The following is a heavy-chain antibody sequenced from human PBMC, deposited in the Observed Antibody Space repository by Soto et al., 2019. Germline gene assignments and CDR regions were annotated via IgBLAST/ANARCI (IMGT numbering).Heavy chain of an antibody. D-gene: IGHD6-13*01. CDR3: ARTTSSSWRFDY. CDR1: GYTFNNYY. J-gene: IGHJ4*02. CDR2: LNPSSGST. V-gene: IGHV1-46*02. Sequence: ASVKVSCKASGYTFNNYYIHWVRQAPGQGLEWMGILNPSSGSTKYAQRLQGRVTLTRDTSTTTAYMELRSLRSDDTAVYYCARTTSSSWRFDYWGQGTLVTVSS.